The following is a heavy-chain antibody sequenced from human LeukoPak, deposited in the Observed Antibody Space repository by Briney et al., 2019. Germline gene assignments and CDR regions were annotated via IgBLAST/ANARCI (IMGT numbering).Heavy chain of an antibody. CDR3: ARVGSGTSHDY. V-gene: IGHV4-59*01. J-gene: IGHJ4*02. CDR2: ISYSGST. D-gene: IGHD3-10*01. Sequence: SETLSLTCTVSGGSISNYYWSWIRQPPGKGLEWIGYISYSGSTNYNLSLKSRVTISVDTSKNQFSLKLRSLTAADTAVYYCARVGSGTSHDYWGQGTLVTVSS. CDR1: GGSISNYY.